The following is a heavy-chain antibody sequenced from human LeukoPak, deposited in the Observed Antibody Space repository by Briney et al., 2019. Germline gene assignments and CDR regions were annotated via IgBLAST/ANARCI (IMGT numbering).Heavy chain of an antibody. D-gene: IGHD6-13*01. J-gene: IGHJ4*02. CDR3: ARDARHGGIAAAGTDY. CDR1: GFTFSSYS. V-gene: IGHV3-21*01. CDR2: ISSSSSYI. Sequence: GGSLRLSCAASGFTFSSYSMNWVRQAPGKGLEWVSSISSSSSYIYYADLVKGRFTISRDNAKNSLYLQMNSLRAEDTAVYYCARDARHGGIAAAGTDYWGQGTLVTVSS.